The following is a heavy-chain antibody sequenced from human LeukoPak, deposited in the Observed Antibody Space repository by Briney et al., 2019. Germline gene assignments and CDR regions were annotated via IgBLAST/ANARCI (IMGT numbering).Heavy chain of an antibody. V-gene: IGHV4-4*07. CDR3: ATGRYSWFDP. CDR1: TDSMTNYH. Sequence: PSETLSLTCTVSTDSMTNYHWSWIRQPAPKGLEWIGRIYTSGNTIYNPSLKSRLTMSIDKSKNQFSLRLTSVTAADMAVYYCATGRYSWFDPWGQGTLVTVSS. J-gene: IGHJ5*02. D-gene: IGHD1-26*01. CDR2: IYTSGNT.